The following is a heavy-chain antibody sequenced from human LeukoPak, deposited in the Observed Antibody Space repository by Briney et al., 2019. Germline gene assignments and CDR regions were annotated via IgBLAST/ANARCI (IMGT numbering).Heavy chain of an antibody. D-gene: IGHD2-15*01. CDR2: ISAYSGNT. CDR3: ARADCSVGSCYPTS. J-gene: IGHJ5*02. Sequence: ASVKVSCKASGYTFTNYGITWARQAPGQGLEWMGWISAYSGNTNYAQKFQGRVTMTTITSPSTAYMHLMSLRSDDTAVYYCARADCSVGSCYPTSWGQGTLVTVSS. CDR1: GYTFTNYG. V-gene: IGHV1-18*01.